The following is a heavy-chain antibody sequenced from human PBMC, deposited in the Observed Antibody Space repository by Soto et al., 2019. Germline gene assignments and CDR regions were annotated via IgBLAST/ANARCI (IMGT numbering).Heavy chain of an antibody. J-gene: IGHJ4*02. CDR2: ISPYNGNT. D-gene: IGHD3-10*01. Sequence: QVQLVQSGAEVKNPGASVKVSCKASGYIFTSYGISWVRQAPGQGLEWMGWISPYNGNTNYAQKLQGRVTMTTDTSTTTAYMELRSLRSDDTAVYYCARDLSAYNYVSGSYSDYWGQGTLVTVSS. CDR1: GYIFTSYG. V-gene: IGHV1-18*01. CDR3: ARDLSAYNYVSGSYSDY.